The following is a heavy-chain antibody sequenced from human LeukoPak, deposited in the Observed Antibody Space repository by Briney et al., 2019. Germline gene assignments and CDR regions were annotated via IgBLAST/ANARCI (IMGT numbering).Heavy chain of an antibody. V-gene: IGHV3-48*04. CDR1: GFGITTYS. D-gene: IGHD2-2*01. Sequence: GGSLRLSCSAAGFGITTYSMNWVRQAPGKGLEWVSYISGSGTTIYYLDSVKGRFTISRDNAMNSLYLQMNSLRAEDTAVYYCATKVPGSTHFSHWGQGTLVTVSS. J-gene: IGHJ4*02. CDR3: ATKVPGSTHFSH. CDR2: ISGSGTTI.